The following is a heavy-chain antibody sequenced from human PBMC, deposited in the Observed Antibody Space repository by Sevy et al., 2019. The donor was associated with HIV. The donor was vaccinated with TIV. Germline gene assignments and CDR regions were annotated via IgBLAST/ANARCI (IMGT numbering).Heavy chain of an antibody. CDR3: TTMGYHGGFDI. J-gene: IGHJ3*02. V-gene: IGHV3-15*01. Sequence: GESLKISCAASGFSFRETWMSWVRQGPGKGLELVGRIKSKSDGGTTDYAAPVKGRFTISRDDSKTTLYLQMNSLKTEDTALYYCTTMGYHGGFDIRGQGTMVTVSS. D-gene: IGHD3-16*02. CDR1: GFSFRETW. CDR2: IKSKSDGGTT.